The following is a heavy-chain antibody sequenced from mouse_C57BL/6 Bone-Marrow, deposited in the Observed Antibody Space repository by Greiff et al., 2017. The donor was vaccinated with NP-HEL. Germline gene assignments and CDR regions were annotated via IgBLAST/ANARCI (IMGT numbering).Heavy chain of an antibody. D-gene: IGHD1-1*01. CDR3: ASGSNFDY. V-gene: IGHV5-17*01. Sequence: DVMLVESGGGLVKPGGSLKLSCAASGFTFSDYGLHWVRQAPATGLEWVAYISSGSSTIYYADTVKGRFTISRDNAKNTLFLQMTSLRSEDTAMYYCASGSNFDYWGQGTTLTVSS. CDR2: ISSGSSTI. CDR1: GFTFSDYG. J-gene: IGHJ2*01.